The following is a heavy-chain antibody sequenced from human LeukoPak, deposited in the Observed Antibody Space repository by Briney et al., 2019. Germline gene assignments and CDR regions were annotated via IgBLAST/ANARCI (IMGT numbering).Heavy chain of an antibody. CDR3: ASLDRLEVTDGIDAFDI. V-gene: IGHV4-61*02. Sequence: SETLSLTCTVSGGSISSGSYYWSWIRQPAGKGLEWIGRIYTSGSPNYNPSLKSRVTISVDTSKNQFSLKQSSVTAADTAVYYCASLDRLEVTDGIDAFDIWGQGTMVTVSS. CDR2: IYTSGSP. CDR1: GGSISSGSYY. J-gene: IGHJ3*02. D-gene: IGHD2-21*02.